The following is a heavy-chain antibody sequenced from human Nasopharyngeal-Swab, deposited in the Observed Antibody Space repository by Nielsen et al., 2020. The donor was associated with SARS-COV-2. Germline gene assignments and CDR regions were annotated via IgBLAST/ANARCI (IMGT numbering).Heavy chain of an antibody. V-gene: IGHV5-51*01. CDR2: IYPGDSDT. CDR1: GYSFTSYW. Sequence: GESLKISCKGSGYSFTSYWIGWVRQMPGKGLEWMGIIYPGDSDTRYSPSFQGQVTISADKSISTAYLQWSSLKASDTAMYYCAILPGGIGDLGAAFDIWGQGTMVTVSS. CDR3: AILPGGIGDLGAAFDI. J-gene: IGHJ3*02. D-gene: IGHD3-16*01.